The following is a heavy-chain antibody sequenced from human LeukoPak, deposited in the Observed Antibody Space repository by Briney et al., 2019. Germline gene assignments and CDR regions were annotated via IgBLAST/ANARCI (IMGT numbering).Heavy chain of an antibody. CDR1: GYIFAIYD. D-gene: IGHD2-2*01. J-gene: IGHJ4*02. Sequence: ASVKVSCKTSGYIFAIYDISWVRQAPGQGLEWMGWISTYTGNTEYAQKFKGRVTMTKDTSTNTAYMDLRSLTPDDTAVYFCARDCSSTNCDQPFDFWGQGTLVTVSS. CDR2: ISTYTGNT. V-gene: IGHV1-18*01. CDR3: ARDCSSTNCDQPFDF.